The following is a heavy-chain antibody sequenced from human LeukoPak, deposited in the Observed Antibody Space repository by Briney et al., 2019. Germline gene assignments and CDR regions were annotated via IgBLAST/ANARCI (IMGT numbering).Heavy chain of an antibody. V-gene: IGHV4-59*01. CDR1: GGSISSYY. CDR2: IDYSGST. D-gene: IGHD5-18*01. Sequence: PSETLSLTCTVSGGSISSYYWSWIRQPPGKGLEWTGYIDYSGSTNYNPSLKSRVTISVDTSKNQFSLKLSSVTAADTAVYYCARERVQLWYQGGKNYFDYWGQGTLVTVSS. J-gene: IGHJ4*02. CDR3: ARERVQLWYQGGKNYFDY.